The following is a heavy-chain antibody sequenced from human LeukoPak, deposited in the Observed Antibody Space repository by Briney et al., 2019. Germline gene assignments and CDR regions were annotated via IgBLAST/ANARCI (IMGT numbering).Heavy chain of an antibody. CDR1: GGTFSSYA. Sequence: GASVKVSCKASGGTFSSYAISWVRQAPGQGLEWMGGIIPIFGTANYAQKFQGRVTITADESTSTAYMELSNLRSEDTAVYYCARDHYYYDSSGYSPYFDYWGQGTLVTVSS. V-gene: IGHV1-69*13. J-gene: IGHJ4*02. D-gene: IGHD3-22*01. CDR3: ARDHYYYDSSGYSPYFDY. CDR2: IIPIFGTA.